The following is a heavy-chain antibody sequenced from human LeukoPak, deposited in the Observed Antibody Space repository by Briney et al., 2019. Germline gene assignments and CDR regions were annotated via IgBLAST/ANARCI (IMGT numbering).Heavy chain of an antibody. CDR3: AKSAAAGDHYYGMDV. Sequence: RASLRLSCAASGFTFSSYAMSWVRQAPGKGLEWVSTINSDGSTYYADSVKGRFTISRDNSNTLYLQMNSLRAEDTAVYYCAKSAAAGDHYYGMDVWGQGTTVTVSS. D-gene: IGHD6-13*01. J-gene: IGHJ6*02. CDR2: INSDGST. V-gene: IGHV3-23*01. CDR1: GFTFSSYA.